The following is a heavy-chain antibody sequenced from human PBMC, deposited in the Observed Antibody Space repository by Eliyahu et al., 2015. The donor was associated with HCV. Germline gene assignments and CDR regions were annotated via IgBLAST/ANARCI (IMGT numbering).Heavy chain of an antibody. J-gene: IGHJ4*02. V-gene: IGHV4-31*03. CDR1: GVSISSGGHY. CDR2: IYYSGST. D-gene: IGHD4-17*01. CDR3: ARDGRGGYGDLDH. Sequence: QVQLQESGPGLVXFSETLSLTCTVSGVSISSGGHYWNWIRQHPGKGLEWIGDIYYSGSTYYNPSLKSRVTISVDTSKNQFSLRVSSVTVADTAVYYCARDGRGGYGDLDHWGQGTLVTVAS.